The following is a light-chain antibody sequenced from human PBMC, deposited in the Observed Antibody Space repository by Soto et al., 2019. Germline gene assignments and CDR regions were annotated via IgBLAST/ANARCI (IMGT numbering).Light chain of an antibody. CDR2: NVN. CDR1: SSDVGGYNY. J-gene: IGLJ3*02. Sequence: QSALTQPASVSGSPGQSITISCTGTSSDVGGYNYVSWYQQHPGKAPKLMIYNVNDRPSGVSNRFSGSKSGNTASLTISGFQAEDEADYYCTSYTATSTWLFGGGTQLTVL. CDR3: TSYTATSTWL. V-gene: IGLV2-14*01.